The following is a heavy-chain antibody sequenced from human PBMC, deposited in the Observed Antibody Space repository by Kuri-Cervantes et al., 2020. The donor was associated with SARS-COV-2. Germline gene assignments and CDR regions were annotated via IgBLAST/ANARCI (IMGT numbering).Heavy chain of an antibody. Sequence: SVKVSCEASGGTFSSYAISWVRQAPGQGLEWMGGIIPIFGIANYAQKFQGRVTITADKSTSTAYMELSSLRSEDTAVYYCARAVKELYYYGSGPLNYFDYWGQGTLVTVSS. V-gene: IGHV1-69*10. CDR2: IIPIFGIA. CDR3: ARAVKELYYYGSGPLNYFDY. CDR1: GGTFSSYA. D-gene: IGHD3-10*01. J-gene: IGHJ4*02.